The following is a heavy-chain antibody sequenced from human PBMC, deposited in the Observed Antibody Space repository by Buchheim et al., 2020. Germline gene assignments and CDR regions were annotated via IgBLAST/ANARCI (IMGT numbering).Heavy chain of an antibody. CDR3: ARDQGGYVWYFDL. V-gene: IGHV4-31*03. CDR2: TYNSGTT. J-gene: IGHJ2*01. Sequence: QVQLQESGPGLVKPSQTLSLTCTVSGGSISSGGYYWNWIRLVPGKGLQWIGHTYNSGTTYYNPSLQGRVTISVDTSENQSSLKLSSVTAADTAVYYCARDQGGYVWYFDLWGRGSL. CDR1: GGSISSGGYY. D-gene: IGHD5-12*01.